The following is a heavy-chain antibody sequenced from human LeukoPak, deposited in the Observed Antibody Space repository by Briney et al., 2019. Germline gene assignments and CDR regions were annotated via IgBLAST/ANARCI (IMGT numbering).Heavy chain of an antibody. CDR1: GFTFSSYW. J-gene: IGHJ6*02. CDR2: INSDGSST. Sequence: GGSLRLSRAASGFTFSSYWMHWVRQAPGKGLVWVSRINSDGSSTSYADSVKGRFTISRDNAKNTLYLQMNSLRAEDTAVYYCARGKAGRYFDWVSPTPTTTYGMDVWGQGTTVTVSS. V-gene: IGHV3-74*01. D-gene: IGHD3-9*01. CDR3: ARGKAGRYFDWVSPTPTTTYGMDV.